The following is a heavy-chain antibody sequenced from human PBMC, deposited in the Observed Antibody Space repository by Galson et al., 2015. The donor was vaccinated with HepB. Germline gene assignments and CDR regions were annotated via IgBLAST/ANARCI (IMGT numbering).Heavy chain of an antibody. Sequence: SLRLSCAASGFTFSTYWMNWVRQAPGKGLEWVANIKPHGTEMYYVDSVKGRFTISRDDAKNSVYLQMNSLRVEDTAVYYCARDASEWSRDYWGQGTLVAVSS. CDR1: GFTFSTYW. CDR2: IKPHGTEM. CDR3: ARDASEWSRDY. V-gene: IGHV3-7*01. J-gene: IGHJ4*02. D-gene: IGHD3-3*01.